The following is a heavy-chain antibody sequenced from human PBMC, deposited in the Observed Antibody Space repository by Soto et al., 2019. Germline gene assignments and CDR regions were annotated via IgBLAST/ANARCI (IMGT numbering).Heavy chain of an antibody. V-gene: IGHV4-31*03. D-gene: IGHD3-16*01. J-gene: IGHJ4*02. CDR3: ARVRGISHFDY. CDR2: IYYSGST. CDR1: GGSTSSGFYY. Sequence: QVQLQESGPGLVKPSQTLSLTCTVSGGSTSSGFYYWSWIRQHPGKGLEWIGYIYYSGSTDYNPSLKSRLTLAIDTSKNQFSLRLSSVTAADTDVYYCARVRGISHFDYWGQGTLVTVSS.